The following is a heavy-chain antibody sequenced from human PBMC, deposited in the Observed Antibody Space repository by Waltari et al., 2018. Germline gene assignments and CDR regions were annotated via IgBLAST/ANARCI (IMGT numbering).Heavy chain of an antibody. J-gene: IGHJ4*02. V-gene: IGHV1-18*01. D-gene: IGHD6-19*01. Sequence: QVQLVQSGAEVKKPGASVKVSCKASGYTFPSYGISWVRQAPGQGLEWMGGISAYNGNTNYAQKLQGRVIMTTDTSPRAAYMELRSVRSDDTAVYYCARAWCDSSGPIIDYWGQGTLVTVSS. CDR1: GYTFPSYG. CDR3: ARAWCDSSGPIIDY. CDR2: ISAYNGNT.